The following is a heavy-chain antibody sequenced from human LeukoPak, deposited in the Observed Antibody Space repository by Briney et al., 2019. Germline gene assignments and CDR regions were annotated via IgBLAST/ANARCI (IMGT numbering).Heavy chain of an antibody. Sequence: SETLSLTCAVSGYSISSGYYWAWIRQPPGKGLEWTGNIYHSGSTYYNPPLKSRVPISVDTSKNQFSLKLSSVTAADTAVYYCARRYSNSYFDYWGQGTLVTVSS. CDR2: IYHSGST. D-gene: IGHD4-11*01. CDR1: GYSISSGYY. CDR3: ARRYSNSYFDY. J-gene: IGHJ4*02. V-gene: IGHV4-38-2*01.